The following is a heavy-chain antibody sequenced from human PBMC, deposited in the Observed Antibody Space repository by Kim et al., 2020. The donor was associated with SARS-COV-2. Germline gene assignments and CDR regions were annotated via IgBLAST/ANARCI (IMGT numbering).Heavy chain of an antibody. J-gene: IGHJ6*03. V-gene: IGHV3-11*01. CDR2: ISSSGSTV. Sequence: GGSLRLSCAASGFTFSDYYMSWIRQAPGKGLEWVSHISSSGSTVYYADSVKGRFTISRDNTKNSLYLQMNSLRAEDTAVYYCARSPEYSYGYYYYYYMDVWGKGTTVTVSS. CDR3: ARSPEYSYGYYYYYYMDV. CDR1: GFTFSDYY. D-gene: IGHD5-18*01.